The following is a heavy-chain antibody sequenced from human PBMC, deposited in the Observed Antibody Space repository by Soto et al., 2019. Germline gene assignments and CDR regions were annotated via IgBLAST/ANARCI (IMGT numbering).Heavy chain of an antibody. CDR2: ISHTGTA. V-gene: IGHV4-59*01. J-gene: IGHJ5*02. Sequence: NPSETLSLTCTVSGGSISGFYWSWIRQPPGKGLEWIGYISHTGTATYSPSLRSRVTISIDTSKSQFSLNLNSVTAADTALYYCARVQYHQGSWSHDSSGRGLLVTGSS. D-gene: IGHD6-13*01. CDR1: GGSISGFY. CDR3: ARVQYHQGSWSHDS.